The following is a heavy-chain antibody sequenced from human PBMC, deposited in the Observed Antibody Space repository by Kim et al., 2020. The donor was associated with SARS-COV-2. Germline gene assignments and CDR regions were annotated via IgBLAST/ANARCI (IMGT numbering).Heavy chain of an antibody. CDR3: ANGIGRGGYWYFDL. Sequence: GGSLRLSCAASGFTFSSYAMSWVRQAPGKGLEWVSAISGSGGSTYYADSVEGRFTISRDNSKNTLYLQMNSLRAEDTAVYYCANGIGRGGYWYFDLWGRGTLVTVSS. CDR2: ISGSGGST. D-gene: IGHD1-20*01. V-gene: IGHV3-23*01. CDR1: GFTFSSYA. J-gene: IGHJ2*01.